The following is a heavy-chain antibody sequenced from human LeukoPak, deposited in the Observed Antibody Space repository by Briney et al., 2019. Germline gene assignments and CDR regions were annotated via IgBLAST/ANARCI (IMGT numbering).Heavy chain of an antibody. J-gene: IGHJ4*02. CDR2: ISYDGSNK. CDR1: GFTFSSYA. CDR3: ARDRWLGPFDY. Sequence: GGSLRLFCAASGFTFSSYAMHWVRQAPGKGLEWVAVISYDGSNKYYADSVKGRFTISRDNSKNTLYLQMNSLRAEDTAVYYCARDRWLGPFDYWGQGTLVTVSP. V-gene: IGHV3-30*04. D-gene: IGHD6-19*01.